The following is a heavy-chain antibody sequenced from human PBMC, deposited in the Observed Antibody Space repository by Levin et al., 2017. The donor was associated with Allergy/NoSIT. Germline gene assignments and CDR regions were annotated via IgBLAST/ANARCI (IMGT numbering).Heavy chain of an antibody. CDR3: ARDAGTVSGAFHS. Sequence: SQTLSLTCTVSGGSINTYCWNWIRQPPGKGLEWIGCIYNTGSTNYNPSLKSRVTISGDTSKNQFSLRLSSVTAADTAMYYCARDAGTVSGAFHSWGQGTLVTVSS. J-gene: IGHJ4*02. D-gene: IGHD6-19*01. CDR1: GGSINTYC. CDR2: IYNTGST. V-gene: IGHV4-59*01.